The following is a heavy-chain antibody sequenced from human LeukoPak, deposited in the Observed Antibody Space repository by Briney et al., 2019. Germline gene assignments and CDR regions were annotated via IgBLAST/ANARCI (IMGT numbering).Heavy chain of an antibody. CDR1: GYTFTSYY. Sequence: ASVKVSCKASGYTFTSYYMHWVRQAPGQGLEWMGIINPSGGSTSYAQKFQGRVTMTRDTSTSTVYMELSSLRSEDTAMYYCARVRPDYYGSGSPDDAFDIWGQGTMVTVSS. J-gene: IGHJ3*02. CDR2: INPSGGST. V-gene: IGHV1-46*01. CDR3: ARVRPDYYGSGSPDDAFDI. D-gene: IGHD3-10*01.